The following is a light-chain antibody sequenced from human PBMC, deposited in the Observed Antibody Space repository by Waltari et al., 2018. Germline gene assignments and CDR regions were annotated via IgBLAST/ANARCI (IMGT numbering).Light chain of an antibody. J-gene: IGKJ1*01. CDR3: QQRSNWPTWT. CDR1: QSVSSY. V-gene: IGKV3-11*01. CDR2: DAS. Sequence: PGERATLSCRASQSVSSYLAWYQQKPGQAPRLLIYDASNRATGIPARFSGSGSGTDFTLTISSLEPEDFAVYYCQQRSNWPTWTFGQGTKVEIK.